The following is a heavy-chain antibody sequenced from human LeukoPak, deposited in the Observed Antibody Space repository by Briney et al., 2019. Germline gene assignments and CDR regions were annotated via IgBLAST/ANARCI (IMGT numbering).Heavy chain of an antibody. V-gene: IGHV4-59*01. CDR2: IYYSGST. CDR3: ARGYYDSSGYYDPDY. J-gene: IGHJ4*02. CDR1: GGSISSYY. D-gene: IGHD3-22*01. Sequence: SETLSLTCTVSGGSISSYYWSWIRQPPGKGLEWIGYIYYSGSTNYNPSLKSRVTISVDTSKNQFSLKLSSVTAADTAVYYCARGYYDSSGYYDPDYWGQGTLVAVSS.